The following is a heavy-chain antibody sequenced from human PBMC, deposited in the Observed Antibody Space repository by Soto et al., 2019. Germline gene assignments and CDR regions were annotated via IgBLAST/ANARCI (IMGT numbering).Heavy chain of an antibody. D-gene: IGHD2-2*01. V-gene: IGHV4-4*02. J-gene: IGHJ5*02. CDR3: ERIAVVPSAIDT. CDR2: VYHSGSA. Sequence: PSETLSLTCDVSGVSISSSHWWCWLRQPPGKGLEWIGEVYHSGSANYNPSLKSRVSMSVDKSKNQFSLRLTSVTAADTALYFCERIAVVPSAIDTWGQGTLVTVSS. CDR1: GVSISSSHW.